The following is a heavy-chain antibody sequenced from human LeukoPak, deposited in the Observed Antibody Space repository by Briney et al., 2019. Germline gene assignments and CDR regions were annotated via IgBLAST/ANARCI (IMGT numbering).Heavy chain of an antibody. J-gene: IGHJ5*02. CDR1: GGSISGYY. CDR2: IYTSGST. V-gene: IGHV4-4*07. CDR3: ARGRLYGSAPIGDA. D-gene: IGHD3-10*01. Sequence: SETLSLTCTVSGGSISGYYWSWIRQPAGKGLEWIGRIYTSGSTNYNPSLKSRVTISVDTSKNQFSLKLSSVTAADTAVYYCARGRLYGSAPIGDAWGQGTLVTVSS.